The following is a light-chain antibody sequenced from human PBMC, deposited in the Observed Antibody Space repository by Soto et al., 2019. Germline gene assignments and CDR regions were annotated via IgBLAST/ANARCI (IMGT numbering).Light chain of an antibody. V-gene: IGKV4-1*01. CDR1: QSVLYSSNNKNY. J-gene: IGKJ2*01. Sequence: DIVMTQSPDSLAVSLGERATINCKSSQSVLYSSNNKNYLAWYQQRPGQPPKLLIYWASTRESGVPVRFSVSGSGTDFTLTITSLQAEDGAVYYCQQYESTPPTFGQGTKLEIK. CDR3: QQYESTPPT. CDR2: WAS.